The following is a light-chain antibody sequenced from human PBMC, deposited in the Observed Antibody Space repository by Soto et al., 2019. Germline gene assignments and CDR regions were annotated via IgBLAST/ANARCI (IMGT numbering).Light chain of an antibody. CDR2: DAS. CDR1: QDIGSA. V-gene: IGKV3-15*01. CDR3: QQYGDRPRT. J-gene: IGKJ1*01. Sequence: VVTQSAPARSVSTGDRATLLCSASQDIGSAVAWYHQRSGQAPSLLIFDASIRVPTTPARFSGSVSGTEFTLTISSLESEDFAVYFCQQYGDRPRTFGQGTRWIS.